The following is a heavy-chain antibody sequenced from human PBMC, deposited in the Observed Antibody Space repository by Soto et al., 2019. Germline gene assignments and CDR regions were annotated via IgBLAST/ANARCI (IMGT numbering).Heavy chain of an antibody. J-gene: IGHJ3*02. CDR1: GDSIESHY. CDR3: ARVLGNDAFDI. Sequence: PSETLSFTCTVSGDSIESHYWTWIRQPPGKRLEWIGYVPNIGSAGYNPSLRSRVTISRETYMNQLFLELSSVTAADTAVYYCARVLGNDAFDIWGQGTMVT. CDR2: VPNIGSA. D-gene: IGHD3-3*02. V-gene: IGHV4-59*11.